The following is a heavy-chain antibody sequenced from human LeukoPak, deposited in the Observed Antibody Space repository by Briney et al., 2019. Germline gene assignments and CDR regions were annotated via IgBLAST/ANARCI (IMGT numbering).Heavy chain of an antibody. Sequence: SETLSLTCSVAYGSMISYYWSWIRQPAGKGLEWIGRIYNSGSTDYNPSLMSRVTMSVDTSKNQFSLKLRSVTAADTAVYYCVIAERTVNVFDMWGQGTIVTVSS. J-gene: IGHJ3*02. CDR2: IYNSGST. CDR3: VIAERTVNVFDM. D-gene: IGHD2/OR15-2a*01. V-gene: IGHV4-4*07. CDR1: YGSMISYY.